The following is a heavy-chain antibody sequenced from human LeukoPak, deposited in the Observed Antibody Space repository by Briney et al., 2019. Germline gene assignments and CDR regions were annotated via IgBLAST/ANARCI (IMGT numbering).Heavy chain of an antibody. D-gene: IGHD3-22*01. CDR2: ISAYNGNT. J-gene: IGHJ5*02. CDR3: ARDAYYYDSSANINWFDP. V-gene: IGHV1-18*01. Sequence: ASVKVSCKVSGYTFTSYGISWVRQAPGQGLEWMGWISAYNGNTNYAQKLQGRVTMTTDTSTSTAYMELRSLRSDDTAVYYCARDAYYYDSSANINWFDPWGQGTLVTVSS. CDR1: GYTFTSYG.